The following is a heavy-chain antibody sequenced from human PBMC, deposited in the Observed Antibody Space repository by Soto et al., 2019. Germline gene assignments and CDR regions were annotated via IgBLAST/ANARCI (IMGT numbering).Heavy chain of an antibody. CDR2: ISAYNGNT. Sequence: ASVKVSCKASGYTFTSYGISWLRHAPEQGLEWMGCISAYNGNTNYAQKLQGRVTITADESTSTAYMALSSLRSEDTAVYNCATILGHSTTWYLNGIDVWRQGTPVTVSS. D-gene: IGHD6-13*01. V-gene: IGHV1-18*01. J-gene: IGHJ6*02. CDR3: ATILGHSTTWYLNGIDV. CDR1: GYTFTSYG.